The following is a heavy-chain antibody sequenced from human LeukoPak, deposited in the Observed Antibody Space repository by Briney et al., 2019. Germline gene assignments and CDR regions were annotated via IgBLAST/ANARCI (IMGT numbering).Heavy chain of an antibody. Sequence: PSETLSLTCTVSGGSISSYYWSWIRQPPGKGLEWIGYIYYSGSTNYNPSLKSRVTISVDTSKNQFSLKLSSVTAADTAAYYCARSGGGWFTYNWFDPWGQGTLVTVSS. CDR1: GGSISSYY. CDR2: IYYSGST. CDR3: ARSGGGWFTYNWFDP. V-gene: IGHV4-59*08. D-gene: IGHD6-19*01. J-gene: IGHJ5*02.